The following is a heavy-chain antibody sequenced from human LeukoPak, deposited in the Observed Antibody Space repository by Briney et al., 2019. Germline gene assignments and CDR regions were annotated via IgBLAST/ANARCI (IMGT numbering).Heavy chain of an antibody. D-gene: IGHD3-9*01. J-gene: IGHJ5*02. V-gene: IGHV4-31*03. Sequence: SETLSLTCTVSGGSISSGGYYWSWIRQHPGTGLEWIGYIYYSGSTHYNPSLKSRVTISVDTSKNQFSLKLSSVTAADTAVYYCARDMADWWFDPWGQGTLVTVSS. CDR2: IYYSGST. CDR1: GGSISSGGYY. CDR3: ARDMADWWFDP.